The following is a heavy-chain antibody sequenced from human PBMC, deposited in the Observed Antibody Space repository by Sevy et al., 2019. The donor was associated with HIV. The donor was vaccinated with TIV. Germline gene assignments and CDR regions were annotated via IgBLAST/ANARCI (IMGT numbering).Heavy chain of an antibody. V-gene: IGHV1-69*05. CDR1: GGTFSSYA. J-gene: IGHJ3*02. CDR2: IIPIFGTA. CDR3: ARARWKGATAFDAFDI. D-gene: IGHD1-26*01. Sequence: ASVKVSCKASGGTFSSYAISWVRQAPGQGLEWMGGIIPIFGTANYAQKFRGRVKITTDKSTSTADMELSRLRSEETAVNDCARARWKGATAFDAFDIWGQGTMVTVSS.